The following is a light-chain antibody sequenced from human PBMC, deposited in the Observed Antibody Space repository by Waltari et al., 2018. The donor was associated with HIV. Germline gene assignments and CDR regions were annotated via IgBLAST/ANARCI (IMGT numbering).Light chain of an antibody. V-gene: IGLV2-14*01. J-gene: IGLJ1*01. CDR1: SSDVGGYNY. CDR3: SSYTSSSTLVV. Sequence: QSALTQPASVSGSPGQSITISCTGTSSDVGGYNYVSWYQQHPGNAPKIMIYEVSNRPSGVSNRFSGSKSGNTASLTISGLQAEDEADYYCSSYTSSSTLVVFGTGTKVTVL. CDR2: EVS.